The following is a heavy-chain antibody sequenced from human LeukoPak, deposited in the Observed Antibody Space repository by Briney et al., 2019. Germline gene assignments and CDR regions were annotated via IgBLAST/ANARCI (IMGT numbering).Heavy chain of an antibody. D-gene: IGHD5-24*01. Sequence: GASVKVSCKASGGTFSSYAISWVRQAPGQGLEWMGRIIPIFGIANYAQKFQGRVTITADKSTSTAYMELSRLRSEDTAVYYCARDLGGMATITLDYWGEGTLVTVSS. J-gene: IGHJ4*02. V-gene: IGHV1-69*04. CDR3: ARDLGGMATITLDY. CDR2: IIPIFGIA. CDR1: GGTFSSYA.